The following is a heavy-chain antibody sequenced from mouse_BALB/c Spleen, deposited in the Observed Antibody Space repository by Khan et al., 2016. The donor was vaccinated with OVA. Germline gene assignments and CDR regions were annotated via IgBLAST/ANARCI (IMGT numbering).Heavy chain of an antibody. D-gene: IGHD4-1*01. CDR1: GYSITSDYA. Sequence: EVQFQESGPGLVKPSQSLSLTCTVTGYSITSDYAWNWIRQFPGNKLEWMGYITYSGSTSYRPSLKSRISITRDTSKNQFFLQLNSVTTEDTATYYCAMGRTYWGQGTLVTVSA. V-gene: IGHV3-2*02. CDR3: AMGRTY. CDR2: ITYSGST. J-gene: IGHJ3*01.